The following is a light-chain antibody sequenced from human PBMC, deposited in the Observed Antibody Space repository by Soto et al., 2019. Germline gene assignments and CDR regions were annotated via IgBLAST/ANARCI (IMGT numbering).Light chain of an antibody. Sequence: EIVMTQSPATLSVSPGERATLSCGASQSVSSNLAWYQQKPGQAHRLLIHGASTRATGIPSRFSGSGSGTEFTLTISSLQSEDFAVYYFQQSNDWPRTFGQGTKVEIK. V-gene: IGKV3-15*01. CDR3: QQSNDWPRT. CDR2: GAS. J-gene: IGKJ1*01. CDR1: QSVSSN.